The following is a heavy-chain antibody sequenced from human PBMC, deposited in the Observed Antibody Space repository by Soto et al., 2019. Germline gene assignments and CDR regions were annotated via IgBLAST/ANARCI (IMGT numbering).Heavy chain of an antibody. CDR1: GFTFSSYG. V-gene: IGHV3-30*18. J-gene: IGHJ4*02. Sequence: QVQLVESGGGVVQPGRSLRLSCAASGFTFSSYGMHWVRQAPGKGLEWVAVISYDGSNKYYADSVKGRFTISRDNSKNTLYLQMNSLRAEDTAVYYCAKFDYGSGSYLPLWGQGTLVTVSS. D-gene: IGHD3-10*01. CDR3: AKFDYGSGSYLPL. CDR2: ISYDGSNK.